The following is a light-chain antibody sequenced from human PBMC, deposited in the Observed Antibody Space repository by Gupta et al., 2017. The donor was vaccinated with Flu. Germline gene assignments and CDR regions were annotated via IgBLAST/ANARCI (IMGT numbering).Light chain of an antibody. V-gene: IGLV1-40*01. CDR2: GNN. CDR1: SSNFGAGYD. Sequence: QPVLPQQPSVPGAPGQRLTISCTGTSSNFGAGYDVHWYQQLPGTAPKLLIYGNNNRPSGVPDRFSATKSGTSASLAITGLQAEDEADYYCQSYDIILSGSVFGGGTKLTVL. J-gene: IGLJ3*02. CDR3: QSYDIILSGSV.